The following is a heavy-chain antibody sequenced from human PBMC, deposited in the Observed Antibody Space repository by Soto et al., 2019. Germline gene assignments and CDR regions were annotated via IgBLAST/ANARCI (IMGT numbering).Heavy chain of an antibody. Sequence: GASVKVSCKASGYTFTSYYMHWVRQAPGQGLEWMGWISGYNGNTNYAQKLQGRVTMTTDTSTSTAYMELRSLRSDDTAVYYCARKPGVVVSPSPFDYWGQGTLVTVSS. CDR2: ISGYNGNT. CDR1: GYTFTSYY. D-gene: IGHD3-22*01. V-gene: IGHV1-18*04. J-gene: IGHJ4*02. CDR3: ARKPGVVVSPSPFDY.